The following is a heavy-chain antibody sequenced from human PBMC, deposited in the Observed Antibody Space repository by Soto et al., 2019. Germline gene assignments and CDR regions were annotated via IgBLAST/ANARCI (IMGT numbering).Heavy chain of an antibody. V-gene: IGHV1-18*01. D-gene: IGHD2-2*01. Sequence: QVQLVQSGAEVKKPGASVKVSCKASGYTFAYYGIGWVRQAPGQGLEWMGWISAYNGNTHHAQNLQGRVTLTTDTSTSTAYMELRRLRSDDTAVYYCARGGQECSSTGCSYNYDGMDVWGQGTTVTVSS. CDR2: ISAYNGNT. CDR1: GYTFAYYG. J-gene: IGHJ6*02. CDR3: ARGGQECSSTGCSYNYDGMDV.